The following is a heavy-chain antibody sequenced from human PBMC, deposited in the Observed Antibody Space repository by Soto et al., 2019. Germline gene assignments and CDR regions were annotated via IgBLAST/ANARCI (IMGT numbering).Heavy chain of an antibody. J-gene: IGHJ6*02. V-gene: IGHV4-31*03. D-gene: IGHD1-7*01. CDR1: GGSISSGGYY. CDR2: IYYSGST. CDR3: ARETLELRNGMDV. Sequence: PSETLSLTCTVSGGSISSGGYYWSWIRQHPGKGLEWIGYIYYSGSTYYNPSLKSRVTISVDTSKNQFSLKLSSVTAADTAVYYCARETLELRNGMDVWGQGTTVTVSS.